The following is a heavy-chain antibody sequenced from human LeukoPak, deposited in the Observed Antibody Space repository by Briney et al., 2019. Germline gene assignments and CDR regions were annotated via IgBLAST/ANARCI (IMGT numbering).Heavy chain of an antibody. CDR1: GFTFSSNA. V-gene: IGHV3-23*01. D-gene: IGHD3-10*01. CDR3: ARYPRHYYGSGSYYNDC. J-gene: IGHJ4*02. Sequence: GGSLSLSFAASGFTFSSNAVSWVRQAPGKGLEWVSAISGSGGGTYYADSVKGRFTISRDNSKNTLYLQMNSLRAEDTAVYYCARYPRHYYGSGSYYNDCWGQGTLVTVSS. CDR2: ISGSGGGT.